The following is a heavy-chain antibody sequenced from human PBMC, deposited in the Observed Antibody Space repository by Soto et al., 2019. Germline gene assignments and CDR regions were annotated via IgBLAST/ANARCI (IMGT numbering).Heavy chain of an antibody. J-gene: IGHJ3*02. CDR1: GFTFSSYS. CDR3: ARDRSLIVPAAPTAFDI. CDR2: ISSSSSTI. D-gene: IGHD2-2*01. Sequence: PGGSLRLSCAASGFTFSSYSMNWVRQAPGKGLEWVSYISSSSSTIYYADSVKGRFTISRDNAKNSLYLQMNSLRAEDTAVYYCARDRSLIVPAAPTAFDIWGQGTMVTV. V-gene: IGHV3-48*01.